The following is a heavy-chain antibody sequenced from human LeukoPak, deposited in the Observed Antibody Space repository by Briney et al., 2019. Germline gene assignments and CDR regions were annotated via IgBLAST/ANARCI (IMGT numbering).Heavy chain of an antibody. V-gene: IGHV4-59*08. CDR3: ARHGYSSAVYVDH. D-gene: IGHD6-25*01. CDR2: IYYSGST. J-gene: IGHJ5*02. Sequence: PSETLSLTCTVSGGSISSYYWSWIRQPPGKGLEWIGYIYYSGSTYYNPSLKSRVSISVDTSKNQFSLKLSSVTAADTAVYYCARHGYSSAVYVDHWGQGTLVTVSS. CDR1: GGSISSYY.